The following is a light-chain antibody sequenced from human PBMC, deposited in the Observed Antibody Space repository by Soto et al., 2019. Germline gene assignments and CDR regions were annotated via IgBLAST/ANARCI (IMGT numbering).Light chain of an antibody. CDR1: QSVSSN. J-gene: IGKJ1*01. CDR2: GAS. Sequence: EIVMTQSPATLSVSPGERATLSCRASQSVSSNLAWYQQKPGQAPRLLIYGASTRATGIPARFSGSGSGREFTLTISSLQSEDFAVYYCQQYNNWPPWTFGQGTKFAIK. CDR3: QQYNNWPPWT. V-gene: IGKV3-15*01.